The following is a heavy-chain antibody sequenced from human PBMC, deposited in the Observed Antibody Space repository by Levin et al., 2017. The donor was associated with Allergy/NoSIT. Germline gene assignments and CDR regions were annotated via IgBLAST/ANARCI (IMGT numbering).Heavy chain of an antibody. J-gene: IGHJ4*02. CDR3: ARHWNYYGSGSYSDY. V-gene: IGHV5-51*01. CDR2: IYPGDSDT. CDR1: GYSFTSYW. Sequence: GGSLRLSCKGSGYSFTSYWIDWVRQMPGKGLEWMGIIYPGDSDTRYSPSFQGQVTISADKSTSTAYLQWSSVKASDTATYYCARHWNYYGSGSYSDYWGQGTLVTVSS. D-gene: IGHD3-10*01.